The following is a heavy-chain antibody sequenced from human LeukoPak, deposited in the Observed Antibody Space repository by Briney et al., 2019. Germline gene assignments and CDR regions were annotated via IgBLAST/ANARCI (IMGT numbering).Heavy chain of an antibody. CDR1: GFTFSRYW. V-gene: IGHV3-74*01. Sequence: GGSLRLSCAGSGFTFSRYWIHWVRQAPGKGPVRVSVISTDGSSTRYADSVKGRFTISRDNVKNTLYLQMNSLRVEDTAVYYCTGPSFDASGMGFDPWGQGALVTVSS. CDR3: TGPSFDASGMGFDP. CDR2: ISTDGSST. J-gene: IGHJ5*02. D-gene: IGHD3-10*01.